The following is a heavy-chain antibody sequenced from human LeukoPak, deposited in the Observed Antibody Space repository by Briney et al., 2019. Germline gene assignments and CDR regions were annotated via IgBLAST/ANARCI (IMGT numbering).Heavy chain of an antibody. CDR3: ARAKPKNMVRGLIMRRESRYYFDY. CDR2: IRHDGSNK. Sequence: GGSLRLSCAASGFTFSSYGMHWVRQAPGKGLEWVAFIRHDGSNKYYADPVKGRFTISRDNSKNTLFLQMNSLRAEDTAVYCARAKPKNMVRGLIMRRESRYYFDYWGQGTLVTVSS. J-gene: IGHJ4*02. V-gene: IGHV3-30*02. D-gene: IGHD3-10*01. CDR1: GFTFSSYG.